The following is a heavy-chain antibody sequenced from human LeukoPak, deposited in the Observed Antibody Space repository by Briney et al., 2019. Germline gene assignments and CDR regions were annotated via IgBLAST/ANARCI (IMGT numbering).Heavy chain of an antibody. Sequence: GGSLRLSCAASGFTFSSYWMNWVRQAPGKGLEWVANIEQDGSKKYYVDSVKGRFTISRDNAKNSLYLQMNSLRADDTAVYYCARDLSAKVDYWGQGTLVTVSS. CDR2: IEQDGSKK. CDR3: ARDLSAKVDY. CDR1: GFTFSSYW. J-gene: IGHJ4*02. V-gene: IGHV3-7*01.